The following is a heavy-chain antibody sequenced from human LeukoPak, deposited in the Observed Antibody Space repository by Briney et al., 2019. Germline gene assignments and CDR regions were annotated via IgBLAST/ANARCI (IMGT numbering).Heavy chain of an antibody. CDR3: ARWGSSGSYLFDY. CDR2: ISYDGSNK. CDR1: GFTFSSYA. D-gene: IGHD1-26*01. V-gene: IGHV3-30-3*01. J-gene: IGHJ4*02. Sequence: GGSLRLSCAASGFTFSSYAMHWVRQAPGKGLEWVAVISYDGSNKYYADSVKGRFTISRDNSKNTLYLQMNSLRAEDTAVYYCARWGSSGSYLFDYWGQGTLVTVSS.